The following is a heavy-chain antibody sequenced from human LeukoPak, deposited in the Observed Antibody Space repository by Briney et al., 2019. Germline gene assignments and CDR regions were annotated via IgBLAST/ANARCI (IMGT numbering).Heavy chain of an antibody. Sequence: PSETLSLTCTVSGGSISSYYWTWIRQPPGKGLEWIGYFYNSWSTDYNPSLKSRVTISVDTSKKQISLKLSSVTAAHTAVYYCARYAHYDFWSGYYDYYMDVWGKGTTVTVSS. V-gene: IGHV4-59*01. CDR2: FYNSWST. J-gene: IGHJ6*03. CDR3: ARYAHYDFWSGYYDYYMDV. D-gene: IGHD3-3*01. CDR1: GGSISSYY.